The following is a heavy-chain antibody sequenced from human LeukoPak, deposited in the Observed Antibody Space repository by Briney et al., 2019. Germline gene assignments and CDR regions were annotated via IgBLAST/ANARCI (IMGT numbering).Heavy chain of an antibody. V-gene: IGHV1-69*04. CDR2: IIPITGIA. J-gene: IGHJ4*02. CDR1: GGTFSSYA. D-gene: IGHD3-10*01. Sequence: GSSVKVCCKASGGTFSSYAISWVRQAPGQGLEWMGRIIPITGIANQAQKFQGRVTITADRSTSTAYMELSSLRSEDTAVYYCARGNDYGSGSYYPDFDYWGQGTLVAVSS. CDR3: ARGNDYGSGSYYPDFDY.